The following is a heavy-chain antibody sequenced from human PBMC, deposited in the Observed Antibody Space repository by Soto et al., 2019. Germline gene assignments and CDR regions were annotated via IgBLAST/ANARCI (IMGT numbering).Heavy chain of an antibody. Sequence: EVQLLESGGGLVQPGGSLRLSCAASGFTFSSYAMSWVRQAPGKGLEWVSAISGSGGSTYYADSVKGRFTISRDNSKNTLYQQMNSLRAEDTAVYYCATPGGYCSGGSCYSRVYWGQGTLVTVSS. CDR2: ISGSGGST. CDR1: GFTFSSYA. CDR3: ATPGGYCSGGSCYSRVY. D-gene: IGHD2-15*01. J-gene: IGHJ4*02. V-gene: IGHV3-23*01.